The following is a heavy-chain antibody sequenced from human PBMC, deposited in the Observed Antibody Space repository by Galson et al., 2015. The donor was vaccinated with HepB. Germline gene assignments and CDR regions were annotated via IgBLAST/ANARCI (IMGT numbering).Heavy chain of an antibody. CDR2: IIPMFGAS. CDR1: EDSFSSYA. V-gene: IGHV1-69*13. J-gene: IGHJ6*03. CDR3: ARGVSGIVATGAMYFYYHMDV. D-gene: IGHD6-13*01. Sequence: SVKVSCKAFEDSFSSYAINWVRQAPGQGLEWMGGIIPMFGASSHTQKFQGRLTITADESTNTAYMELSNLRSEDTAVYYCARGVSGIVATGAMYFYYHMDVWGKGTTVTVSS.